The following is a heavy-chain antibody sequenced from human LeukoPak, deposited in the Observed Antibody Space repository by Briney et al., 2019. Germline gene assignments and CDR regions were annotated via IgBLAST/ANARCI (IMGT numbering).Heavy chain of an antibody. D-gene: IGHD3-3*01. CDR3: ARVSERITIFGVVIADFDY. CDR2: ISAYNGNT. CDR1: GYTFTSYG. Sequence: GASVKVSCKASGYTFTSYGISWVRQAPGQGLEWMGWISAYNGNTNYAQKLQGRVTMTTDTSTSTAYMELRSLRSDDTAVYYCARVSERITIFGVVIADFDYWGQGTLVTVSS. V-gene: IGHV1-18*01. J-gene: IGHJ4*02.